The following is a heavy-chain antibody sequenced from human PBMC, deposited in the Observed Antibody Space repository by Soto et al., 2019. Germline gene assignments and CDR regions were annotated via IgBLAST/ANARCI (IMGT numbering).Heavy chain of an antibody. CDR3: ARERAPARAYYSGMDE. J-gene: IGHJ6*02. Sequence: ASVKVSCKASGNTFTSYYMHWVRQAPGQGLEWMGIINPSSGSTSYAQKFQGRVTMTRDTSTSTVYVELSSLRSEDTAVYYCARERAPARAYYSGMDEWGQGTTVTVSS. V-gene: IGHV1-46*03. CDR1: GNTFTSYY. CDR2: INPSSGST.